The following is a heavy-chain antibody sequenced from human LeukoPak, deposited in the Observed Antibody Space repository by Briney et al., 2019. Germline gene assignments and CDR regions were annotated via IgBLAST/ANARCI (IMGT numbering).Heavy chain of an antibody. CDR1: GYTFTSYG. CDR3: ARERGVNWNDDY. Sequence: ASVKVSCKASGYTFTSYGISWVRQAPGQGLEWMGWISAYNGNTNYAQKLQGRVTMTTDTSTSTAYMELSSLRSEDTAVYYCARERGVNWNDDYWGQGTLVTVSS. V-gene: IGHV1-18*01. CDR2: ISAYNGNT. D-gene: IGHD1-1*01. J-gene: IGHJ4*02.